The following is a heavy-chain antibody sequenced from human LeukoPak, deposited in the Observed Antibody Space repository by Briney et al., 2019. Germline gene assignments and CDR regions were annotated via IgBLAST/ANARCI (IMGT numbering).Heavy chain of an antibody. CDR2: ISYDGNSK. V-gene: IGHV3-30-3*01. Sequence: PGGSLRLSCEGSRFLFSSYVLRQAQGKGLEWVSFISYDGNSKYYADSVKGRFSISRDNSKNTLYLQMNSLTAEDTAVYYCARGSITGESNHYFDYWGQGTLVVVSS. CDR1: RFLFSSYV. CDR3: ARGSITGESNHYFDY. D-gene: IGHD7-27*01. J-gene: IGHJ4*02.